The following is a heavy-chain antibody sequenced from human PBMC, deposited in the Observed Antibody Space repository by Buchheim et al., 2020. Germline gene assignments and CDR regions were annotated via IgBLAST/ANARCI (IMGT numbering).Heavy chain of an antibody. J-gene: IGHJ2*01. CDR1: GGSFSGYY. D-gene: IGHD3-22*01. Sequence: QVQLRQWGAGLLKPSETLSLTCAVYGGSFSGYYWSWIRQPPGKGLEWIGEINHSGSTNYNPSLKSRVTISVDTSKNQFSLKLSSVTAADTAVYYCARLKVDSSDFDLWGRGTL. CDR3: ARLKVDSSDFDL. V-gene: IGHV4-34*01. CDR2: INHSGST.